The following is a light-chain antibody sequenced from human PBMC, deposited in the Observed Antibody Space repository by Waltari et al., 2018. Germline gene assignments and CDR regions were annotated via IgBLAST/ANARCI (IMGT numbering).Light chain of an antibody. CDR1: QYLTGNW. V-gene: IGKV3-20*01. Sequence: EIVLTQSPGTLSLSPGERVTLSCRASQYLTGNWLTCYQQKPGQAPRLLIYAASTRAPGIPDRFSGSGSGTDFSLTISRLEPEDSAAYYCQQYDGSVVTFGGGTKVEIK. CDR2: AAS. CDR3: QQYDGSVVT. J-gene: IGKJ4*01.